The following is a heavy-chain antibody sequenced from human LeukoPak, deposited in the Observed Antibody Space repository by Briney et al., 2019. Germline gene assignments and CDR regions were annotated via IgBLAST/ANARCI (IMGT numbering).Heavy chain of an antibody. Sequence: SETLSLTCAVSGGSISSSNWWSWVRQPPGKGLEWIGEIYHSGSTNYNPSLKSRVTISVDTSKNQFSLKLSSVTAADTAVYYCARGYSYGSFDYWGQGTLVTVSS. V-gene: IGHV4-4*02. CDR3: ARGYSYGSFDY. CDR2: IYHSGST. CDR1: GGSISSSNW. D-gene: IGHD5-18*01. J-gene: IGHJ4*02.